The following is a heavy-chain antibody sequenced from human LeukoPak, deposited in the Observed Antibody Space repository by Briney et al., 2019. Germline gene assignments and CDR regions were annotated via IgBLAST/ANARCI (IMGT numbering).Heavy chain of an antibody. J-gene: IGHJ6*02. CDR1: GGSISSSSYY. CDR3: ATSPARCSGGSCYYYYYGMDV. Sequence: SETLSLTCTVSGGSISSSSYYWGWIRQPPGKGLEWIGSIYYSGSTYYNPSLKSRVTISVDTSKNQFSLKLSSVTAAYTAVYYCATSPARCSGGSCYYYYYGMDVWGQGTTVTVSS. V-gene: IGHV4-39*01. CDR2: IYYSGST. D-gene: IGHD2-15*01.